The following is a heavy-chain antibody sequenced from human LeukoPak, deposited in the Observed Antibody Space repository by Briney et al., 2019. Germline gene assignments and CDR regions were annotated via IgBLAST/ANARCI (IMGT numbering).Heavy chain of an antibody. CDR2: IYYSGST. CDR3: ARGYGDYGH. D-gene: IGHD4-17*01. V-gene: IGHV4-39*07. Sequence: PSETLSLTCTVSGGSISSSSYYWGWIRQPPGKGLEWIGSIYYSGSTYYNPSLKSRVTISVDTSKNQFSLKLSSVTAADTAVCYCARGYGDYGHWGQGTLVTVSS. CDR1: GGSISSSSYY. J-gene: IGHJ4*02.